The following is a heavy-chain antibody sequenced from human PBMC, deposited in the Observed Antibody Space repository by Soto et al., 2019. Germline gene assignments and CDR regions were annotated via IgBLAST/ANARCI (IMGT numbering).Heavy chain of an antibody. CDR3: ARGSPVYDFWSGYYPKTYAFDI. V-gene: IGHV3-64*01. CDR1: GFTFSSYA. Sequence: PGGSLRLSCAASGFTFSSYAMHWVRQAPGKGLEYVSAISSNGGSTYYANSVKGRFTISRDNSKNTLYLQMGSLGAEDMAVYYCARGSPVYDFWSGYYPKTYAFDIWGQGTMVTVSS. J-gene: IGHJ3*02. CDR2: ISSNGGST. D-gene: IGHD3-3*01.